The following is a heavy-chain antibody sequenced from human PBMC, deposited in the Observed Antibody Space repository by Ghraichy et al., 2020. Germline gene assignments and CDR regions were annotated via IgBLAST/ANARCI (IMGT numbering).Heavy chain of an antibody. Sequence: SVKVSCKASEFTFAASAIQWVRQARGQRLEWIGWIVVRSANTNYAQKFQERLTITRDMSTSTAYMELSSLRSEDTAVYYCAAVVGDYFDFWSGYYSRWFDPWGQGTLVTVSS. V-gene: IGHV1-58*02. CDR3: AAVVGDYFDFWSGYYSRWFDP. CDR1: EFTFAASA. CDR2: IVVRSANT. D-gene: IGHD3-3*01. J-gene: IGHJ5*02.